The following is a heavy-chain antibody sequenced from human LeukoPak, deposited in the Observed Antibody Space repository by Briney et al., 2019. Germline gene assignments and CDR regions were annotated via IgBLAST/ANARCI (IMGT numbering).Heavy chain of an antibody. D-gene: IGHD4-17*01. V-gene: IGHV3-9*01. Sequence: PGRSLRLSCAASGLTFDDYAMHWVRQAPGKGLEWVSGISWNSGSIGYADSVKGRFTISRDNAKNSLYLQMNSLRAEDTALYYCAKEEGYGDYPRYVSWFDPWGQGTLVTVSS. CDR2: ISWNSGSI. CDR3: AKEEGYGDYPRYVSWFDP. CDR1: GLTFDDYA. J-gene: IGHJ5*02.